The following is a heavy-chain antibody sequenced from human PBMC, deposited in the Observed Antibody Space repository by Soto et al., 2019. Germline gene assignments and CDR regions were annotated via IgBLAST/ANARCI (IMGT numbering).Heavy chain of an antibody. CDR2: INWNGGST. J-gene: IGHJ4*02. CDR3: ARSADIVVVVAAGLYYVYD. CDR1: GFTFDDYG. V-gene: IGHV3-20*04. D-gene: IGHD2-15*01. Sequence: EVQLVESGGGVVRPGGSLRLSCAASGFTFDDYGMSWVRQAPGKGLEWVSGINWNGGSTGYADSVKGRFTISRDNAKNYLYLQMNSLRAEDTALYYCARSADIVVVVAAGLYYVYDWGQGTLVTVAS.